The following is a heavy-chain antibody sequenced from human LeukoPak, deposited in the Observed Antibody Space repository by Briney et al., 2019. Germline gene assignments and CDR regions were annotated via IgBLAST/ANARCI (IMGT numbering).Heavy chain of an antibody. Sequence: GASVKVSCKASGYTFNTYGVAWVRQAPGQGLEWMGWISPYNGNTDYPQKVRGRVTMTTDTSTSTAYMELRSLRSDDTAVYYCARGGVGHCSGGSCPTSWFDPWGQGTLVTVSS. CDR2: ISPYNGNT. J-gene: IGHJ5*02. V-gene: IGHV1-18*01. CDR3: ARGGVGHCSGGSCPTSWFDP. D-gene: IGHD2-15*01. CDR1: GYTFNTYG.